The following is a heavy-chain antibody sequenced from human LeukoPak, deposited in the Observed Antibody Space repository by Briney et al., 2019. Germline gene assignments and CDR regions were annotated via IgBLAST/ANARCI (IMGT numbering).Heavy chain of an antibody. J-gene: IGHJ4*02. CDR1: GFTFSNAW. CDR2: IKSKTDGGTT. Sequence: PGGSLRLSCAASGFTFSNAWMNWVRQAPGKGLEWVGRIKSKTDGGTTDYAAPMKGRFTISRDDSKNTLYLQMNSLKTEDTAVYYCTTESIAVAGLDYWGQGTLVTVSS. D-gene: IGHD6-19*01. V-gene: IGHV3-15*07. CDR3: TTESIAVAGLDY.